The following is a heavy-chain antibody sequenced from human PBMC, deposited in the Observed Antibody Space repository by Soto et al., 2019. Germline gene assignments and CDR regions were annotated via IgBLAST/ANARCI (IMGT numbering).Heavy chain of an antibody. D-gene: IGHD3-22*01. CDR2: IIPILGIA. CDR1: GGTFSSYT. CDR3: ARSMGMIVVVPFDP. Sequence: QVQLVQSGAEVKKPGSSVKVSCKASGGTFSSYTISWVRQAPGQGLEWMGRIIPILGIANYAQKFQGRVTITADESTSTAYMELSSLRSEDTAVYYCARSMGMIVVVPFDPWGQGTLVTVSS. V-gene: IGHV1-69*02. J-gene: IGHJ5*02.